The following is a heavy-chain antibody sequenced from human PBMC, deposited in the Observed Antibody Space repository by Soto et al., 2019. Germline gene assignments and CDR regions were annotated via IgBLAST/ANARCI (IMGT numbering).Heavy chain of an antibody. CDR3: AAAESDVVATATTIYYYGMDV. D-gene: IGHD2-21*02. Sequence: VNVTCNAVGGSFIRYDIILVLRPAAHGLEWMGGIIPIFGTANYAQKFQGRVTITADESTSTAYMELSSLRSEDTAVYYCAAAESDVVATATTIYYYGMDVWGQGTTVTVSS. CDR1: GGSFIRYD. V-gene: IGHV1-69*01. J-gene: IGHJ6*02. CDR2: IIPIFGTA.